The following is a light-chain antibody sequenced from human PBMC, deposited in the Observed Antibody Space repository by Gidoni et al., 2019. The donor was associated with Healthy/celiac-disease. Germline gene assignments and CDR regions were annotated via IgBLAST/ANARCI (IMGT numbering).Light chain of an antibody. J-gene: IGLJ2*01. CDR2: EVS. V-gene: IGLV2-23*02. Sequence: QSALPQPASVSGSPGQSITISCTGTNSDVGSYNLGSWYQQHPGKAPKLMIYEVSKRPSGVANRFSGSKSGNTASLTISGLQAEDEADYYCCSYAGSVVFGGGTKLTVL. CDR3: CSYAGSVV. CDR1: NSDVGSYNL.